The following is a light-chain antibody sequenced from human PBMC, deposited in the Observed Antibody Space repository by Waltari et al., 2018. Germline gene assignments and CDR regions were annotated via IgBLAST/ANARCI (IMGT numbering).Light chain of an antibody. CDR2: SNN. J-gene: IGLJ3*02. CDR1: SPNIGSHT. CDR3: AAWDDSLNGWV. Sequence: QSVLTQPPSESGTPGQRVTISCSGSSPNIGSHTVTWYQQLPGTAPKLLIYSNNQRPSGVPDRYSGSKSGTSASLAISGLQSEDEADYYCAAWDDSLNGWVFGGGTKLTVL. V-gene: IGLV1-44*01.